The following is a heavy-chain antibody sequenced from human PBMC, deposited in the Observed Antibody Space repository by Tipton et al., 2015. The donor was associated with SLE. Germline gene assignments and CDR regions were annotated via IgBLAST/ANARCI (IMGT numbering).Heavy chain of an antibody. CDR3: ARAIAYQQLAPMDV. Sequence: TLSPTCTVSGGSISSGSYYWSWIRQPAGKGLEWIGRIYTSGSTNYNPSLKSRVTISVDTSKNQFSLKLSSVTAADTAVYYCARAIAYQQLAPMDVWGKGTTVTVSS. CDR1: GGSISSGSYY. J-gene: IGHJ6*03. V-gene: IGHV4-61*02. CDR2: IYTSGST. D-gene: IGHD6-13*01.